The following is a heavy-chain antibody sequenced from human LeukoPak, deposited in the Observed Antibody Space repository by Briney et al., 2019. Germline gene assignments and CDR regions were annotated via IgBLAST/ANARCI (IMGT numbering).Heavy chain of an antibody. Sequence: SVKVSCKASGGTFSSYAISWVRQAPGQGLEWMGRIIPILGIANYAQKFQGRVTITADKSTSTAYMELSSLRSEDTAVYYCARYGGYCSGGSCYSTHIAFDIWGQGTMVTVSS. V-gene: IGHV1-69*04. CDR3: ARYGGYCSGGSCYSTHIAFDI. J-gene: IGHJ3*02. D-gene: IGHD2-15*01. CDR1: GGTFSSYA. CDR2: IIPILGIA.